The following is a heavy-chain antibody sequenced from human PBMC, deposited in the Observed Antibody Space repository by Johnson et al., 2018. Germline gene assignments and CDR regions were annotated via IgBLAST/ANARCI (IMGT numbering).Heavy chain of an antibody. V-gene: IGHV3-11*04. J-gene: IGHJ6*03. CDR1: GFIFSDYY. CDR2: ISGSGRTI. CDR3: ARYRDGYTSNHYYGYMDV. Sequence: QVQLVQSGGGLVKPGGSLRLSCAASGFIFSDYYMTWIRQAPGKGLEWVSYISGSGRTIYYADSVQGRFTISRDNGKNSLFLQMNSLKAEDTALYYCARYRDGYTSNHYYGYMDVWGNGTTVTVSS. D-gene: IGHD5-24*01.